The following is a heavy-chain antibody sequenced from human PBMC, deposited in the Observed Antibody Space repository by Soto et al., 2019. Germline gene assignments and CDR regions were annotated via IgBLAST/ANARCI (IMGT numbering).Heavy chain of an antibody. CDR2: IYYSGST. J-gene: IGHJ6*02. CDR1: GGSISSYY. V-gene: IGHV4-59*12. D-gene: IGHD1-26*01. Sequence: SGTLSLTCTVSGGSISSYYWSWIRQPPGKGLEWIGYIYYSGSTNYNPSLKSRVTISVDTSKNQFSLKLSSVTAADTAVYYCAKVSGSYYYGMDVWGQGTTVTVSS. CDR3: AKVSGSYYYGMDV.